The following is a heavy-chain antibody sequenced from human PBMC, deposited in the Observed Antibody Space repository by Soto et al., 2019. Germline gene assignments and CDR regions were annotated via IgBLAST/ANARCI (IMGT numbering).Heavy chain of an antibody. D-gene: IGHD6-6*01. V-gene: IGHV1-2*04. Sequence: GASVKVSCKASGYTFTGYYMHWVRQAPGQGLDGMGWINPNSGGTNYAQKFQGWVTITSDTSISTAYMELSRLRSDDTAVYYCARDRSGISSFSYYYYYGMDVWGQGTTVTVSS. J-gene: IGHJ6*02. CDR3: ARDRSGISSFSYYYYYGMDV. CDR1: GYTFTGYY. CDR2: INPNSGGT.